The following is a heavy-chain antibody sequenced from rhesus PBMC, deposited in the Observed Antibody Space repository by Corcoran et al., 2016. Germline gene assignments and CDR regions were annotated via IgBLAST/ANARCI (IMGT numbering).Heavy chain of an antibody. V-gene: IGHV3S5*01. Sequence: EVQLVETGGGLVQPGGSLRLSCAASGFPFSNYGMSWVRQALGKGLEWVSGISFTGTRTYYADSVKGRFTISRDNSKNALSLQMNSLRAEDTAVYYCTKDITDTWNNPREFDFWGQGVLVTVSS. D-gene: IGHD1-20*01. J-gene: IGHJ4*01. CDR3: TKDITDTWNNPREFDF. CDR1: GFPFSNYG. CDR2: ISFTGTRT.